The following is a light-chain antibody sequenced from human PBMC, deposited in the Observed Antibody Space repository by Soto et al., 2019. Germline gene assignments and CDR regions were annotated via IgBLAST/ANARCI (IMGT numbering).Light chain of an antibody. V-gene: IGKV1-39*01. CDR1: QSIRSY. CDR2: AAS. J-gene: IGKJ1*01. Sequence: DIQLTQSRSSLSASVGDRVTITWRASQSIRSYLNCYQQKPGKAPNHLIYAASGLQTGVPSRFSGSGSGTAFTLSISSLQREDFATYYCQQSYITPPGTFGQGTKVDI. CDR3: QQSYITPPGT.